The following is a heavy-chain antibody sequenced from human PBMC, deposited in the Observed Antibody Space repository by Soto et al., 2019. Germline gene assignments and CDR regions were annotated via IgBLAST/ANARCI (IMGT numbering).Heavy chain of an antibody. D-gene: IGHD6-19*01. CDR3: ATRIGNIGWYWLDT. CDR1: GFTFSSSA. J-gene: IGHJ5*02. V-gene: IGHV1-58*01. CDR2: IVLGNGNT. Sequence: SVKVSCKASGFTFSSSAVQWVRQARGQGLEWIGWIVLGNGNTNYAQKFQERVTITRDMSTSTAYMEVRSLTFEDTAVYYCATRIGNIGWYWLDTWGQGTLVTSPQ.